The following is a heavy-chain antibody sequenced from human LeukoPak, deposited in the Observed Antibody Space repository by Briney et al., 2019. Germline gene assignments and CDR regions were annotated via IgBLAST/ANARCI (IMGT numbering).Heavy chain of an antibody. CDR1: GFTFGDYA. Sequence: GGSLRLSCTTSGFTFGDYAMSWVRQAPGKGLEWVGFIRSKVYGGTPEYAASVKGRFTISRDDSKGIAYLQMNSLKTEDTAVYYCTRDQTPYYWGQGTLVTVSS. CDR3: TRDQTPYY. CDR2: IRSKVYGGTP. J-gene: IGHJ4*02. V-gene: IGHV3-49*04.